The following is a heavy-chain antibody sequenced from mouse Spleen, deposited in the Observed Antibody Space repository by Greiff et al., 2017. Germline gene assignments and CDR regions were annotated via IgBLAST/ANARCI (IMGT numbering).Heavy chain of an antibody. D-gene: IGHD4-1*01. J-gene: IGHJ2*01. CDR3: AREDWDEGGY. CDR1: GYAFSSSW. V-gene: IGHV1-82*01. CDR2: IYPGDGDT. Sequence: VKLQESGPELVKPGASVKISCKASGYAFSSSWMNWVKQRPGKGLEWIGRIYPGDGDTNYNGKFKGKATLTVDTSSSTAYIQLSSLSSEDSAVYFCAREDWDEGGYWGQGTTLTVSS.